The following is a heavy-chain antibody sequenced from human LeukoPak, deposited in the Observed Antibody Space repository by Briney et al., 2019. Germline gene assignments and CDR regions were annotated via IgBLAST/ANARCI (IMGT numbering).Heavy chain of an antibody. CDR1: GYTFISYG. CDR3: AREAHLLWFGEWACDY. Sequence: GASVKVSCKASGYTFISYGISWVRQAPGQGLEWMGWVSAYNGNTNYAQKLQGRVTTTTDTSTSTAYMELRSLRSDDTAVYYCAREAHLLWFGEWACDYWGQGTLVTVSS. V-gene: IGHV1-18*04. D-gene: IGHD3-10*01. J-gene: IGHJ4*02. CDR2: VSAYNGNT.